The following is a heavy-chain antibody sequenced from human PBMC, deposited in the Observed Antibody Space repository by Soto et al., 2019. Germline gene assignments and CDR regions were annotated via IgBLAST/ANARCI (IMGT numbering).Heavy chain of an antibody. CDR2: ISNDGNHE. CDR3: AKTITTFGGSSTGRGALLDY. V-gene: IGHV3-30*18. D-gene: IGHD3-3*01. CDR1: GFTFSAFG. Sequence: VQLVESGGGVVQPGRSLRLSCAASGFTFSAFGMHWVRQAPGKGLEWVAVISNDGNHEYYADSVKGRFPISRDNSKNTFYLQMNSLSSEDTAVYFCAKTITTFGGSSTGRGALLDYWGQGILVTVSS. J-gene: IGHJ4*02.